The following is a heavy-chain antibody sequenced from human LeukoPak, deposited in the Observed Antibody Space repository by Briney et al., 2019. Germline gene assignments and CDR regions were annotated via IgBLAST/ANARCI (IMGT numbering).Heavy chain of an antibody. J-gene: IGHJ4*02. CDR3: AKDLSTLVRGVITL. Sequence: GGSLRLSCAASGFTFSSYAMSWVRQAPGKGLEWVSAISGGGGGTYYADSVKGRFTISRDNSKNTLYLQMNSLRAEDTAVYYCAKDLSTLVRGVITLWGQGALVTVFS. V-gene: IGHV3-23*01. CDR1: GFTFSSYA. D-gene: IGHD3-10*01. CDR2: ISGGGGGT.